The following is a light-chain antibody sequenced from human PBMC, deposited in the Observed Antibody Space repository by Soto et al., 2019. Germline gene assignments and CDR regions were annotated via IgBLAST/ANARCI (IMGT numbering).Light chain of an antibody. CDR1: QSISNK. V-gene: IGKV3-15*01. J-gene: IGKJ4*01. CDR3: QQYENWPLT. Sequence: EIVMTQSPGTLSVSPWERATLSCRASQSISNKLAWHQQKPGQAPRLLVYGASTRASGISPRFTGSGSGTDFNLTISSLQSEDFAVYYCQQYENWPLTFGGGTKVEIK. CDR2: GAS.